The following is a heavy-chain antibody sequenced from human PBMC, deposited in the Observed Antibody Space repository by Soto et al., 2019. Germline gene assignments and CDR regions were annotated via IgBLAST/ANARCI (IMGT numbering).Heavy chain of an antibody. Sequence: VQLVQSGAEVKKSGSSVRVSCKASGGTFSSYVINWVRQAPGQGLEWMGAITPMFGTTNYAQKFQGRVTMTAATDSTIAYMELSSLRSGDTAVYYCAGGYYGSGGSCSQYFDYWGQGTLVTVSS. J-gene: IGHJ4*02. CDR1: GGTFSSYV. CDR2: ITPMFGTT. D-gene: IGHD2-15*01. CDR3: AGGYYGSGGSCSQYFDY. V-gene: IGHV1-69*06.